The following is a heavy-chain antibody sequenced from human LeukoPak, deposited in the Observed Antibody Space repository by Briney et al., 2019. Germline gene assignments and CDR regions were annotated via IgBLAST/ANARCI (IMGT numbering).Heavy chain of an antibody. D-gene: IGHD3-10*01. CDR2: VSASGGRT. J-gene: IGHJ4*02. CDR3: AKSYASGSFYDY. Sequence: GGTLRLSCAAAGFTFTNYGMSWVRQTPGKGLEWVSRVSASGGRTYYADSVKGRFTISRDNSKNTVSLQMNNLRADDTAVYYCAKSYASGSFYDYWGQGTLVTVSS. CDR1: GFTFTNYG. V-gene: IGHV3-23*01.